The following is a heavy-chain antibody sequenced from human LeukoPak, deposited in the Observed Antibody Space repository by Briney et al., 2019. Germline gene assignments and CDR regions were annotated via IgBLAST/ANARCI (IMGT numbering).Heavy chain of an antibody. D-gene: IGHD3-10*01. CDR1: GYTLTELS. CDR2: FDPEDGET. CDR3: ATKGSGSYYNSYYFDY. V-gene: IGHV1-24*01. J-gene: IGHJ4*02. Sequence: GASVKVSCKVSGYTLTELSMHWVRQAPGKGLEWMGGFDPEDGETIYAQKFQGRVTMTEDTSTDTAYMELSSLRSEDTAVYYCATKGSGSYYNSYYFDYWGQGTLVTVSS.